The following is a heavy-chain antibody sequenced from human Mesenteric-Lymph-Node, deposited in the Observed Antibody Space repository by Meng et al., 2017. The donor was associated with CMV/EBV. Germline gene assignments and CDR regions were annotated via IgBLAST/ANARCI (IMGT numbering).Heavy chain of an antibody. V-gene: IGHV4-38-2*02. D-gene: IGHD3-3*01. CDR2: IYHTGST. CDR3: ARDLNGVTIFGVVSPHFDY. Sequence: SETLSLTCTVSGFSISSGYYWGCIRQPPGKGLEWIGSIYHTGSTYSNPSLKSRVTMSVDTSKNQFSLKLSSVTAADTAVYYCARDLNGVTIFGVVSPHFDYWGQGTLVTVSS. J-gene: IGHJ4*02. CDR1: GFSISSGYY.